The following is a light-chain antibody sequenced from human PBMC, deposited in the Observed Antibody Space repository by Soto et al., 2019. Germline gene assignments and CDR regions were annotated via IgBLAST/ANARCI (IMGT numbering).Light chain of an antibody. J-gene: IGKJ3*01. CDR3: QQFNSFTFT. CDR2: DAS. V-gene: IGKV1-13*02. CDR1: QGISSA. Sequence: AIQLTQSPSSLSASVGDRVTITCRASQGISSALAWYQQKPGKAPKLLIYDASSLESGVPSRFSGSGSGTDFTLTISSLQPEDFATYYCQQFNSFTFTFGPGTKVDIK.